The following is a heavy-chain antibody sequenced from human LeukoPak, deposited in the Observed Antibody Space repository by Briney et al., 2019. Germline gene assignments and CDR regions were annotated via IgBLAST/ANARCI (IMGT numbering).Heavy chain of an antibody. CDR3: ARGGGGYSYGLGY. CDR2: ISWNSDDI. J-gene: IGHJ4*02. V-gene: IGHV3-9*01. Sequence: GGSLRLSCAASGFNFDDYAMHWVRQAPGKGLEWVSGISWNSDDIDYADSVKGRFTISRDNSKNTLYLQMNSLRAEDTAVYYCARGGGGYSYGLGYWGQGTLVTVSS. CDR1: GFNFDDYA. D-gene: IGHD5-18*01.